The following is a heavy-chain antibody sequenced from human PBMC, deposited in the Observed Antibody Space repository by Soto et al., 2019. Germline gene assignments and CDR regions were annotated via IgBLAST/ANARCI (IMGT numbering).Heavy chain of an antibody. V-gene: IGHV4-34*01. D-gene: IGHD6-6*01. CDR3: ARGRVAARPPLYYYYYGMDV. CDR1: GGSFSGYY. CDR2: INHSGST. Sequence: TSETLSLTCAVYGGSFSGYYWSWIRQPPGKGLEWIGEINHSGSTNYNPSLKSRVTISVDTSKNQFSLKLSSVTAADTAVYYCARGRVAARPPLYYYYYGMDVWGQGTTVTAP. J-gene: IGHJ6*02.